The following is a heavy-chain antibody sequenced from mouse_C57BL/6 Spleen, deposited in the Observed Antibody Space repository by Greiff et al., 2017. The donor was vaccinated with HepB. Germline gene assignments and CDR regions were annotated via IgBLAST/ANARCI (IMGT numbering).Heavy chain of an antibody. Sequence: VQLQQPGAELVMPGASVKLSCKASGYTFTSYWMHWVKQRPGQGLEWIGEIDPSDSYTNYNQKFKGKSTLTVDKSSSTAYMQLSSLTSEDSAVYYCARYDYDVGFAYWGLGTLVTVSA. CDR1: GYTFTSYW. V-gene: IGHV1-69*01. D-gene: IGHD2-4*01. CDR3: ARYDYDVGFAY. J-gene: IGHJ3*01. CDR2: IDPSDSYT.